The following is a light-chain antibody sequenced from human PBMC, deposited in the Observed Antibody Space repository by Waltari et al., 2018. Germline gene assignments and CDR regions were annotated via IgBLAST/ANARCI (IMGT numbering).Light chain of an antibody. J-gene: IGLJ1*01. Sequence: QSVLTQPPSASGTPGQRVTISCSGSRSNIGSNTVNWYQQLPGTAPKLLIYSDDPRPSGVSDRFSGSKSGTSASLAISGLQSEDEADYYCATWGDSLNGPYVFGTGTRVTVL. CDR2: SDD. CDR3: ATWGDSLNGPYV. V-gene: IGLV1-44*01. CDR1: RSNIGSNT.